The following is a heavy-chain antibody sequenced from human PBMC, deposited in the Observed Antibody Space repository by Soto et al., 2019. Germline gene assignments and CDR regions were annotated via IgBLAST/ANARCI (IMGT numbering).Heavy chain of an antibody. CDR2: INDRGSI. D-gene: IGHD3-9*01. Sequence: QVQLQQWGAGPLRPLETLSLTCGVSGGSFSGYYWAWIRQSPGKGLEWIGEINDRGSINYNPSLKSRVRISVDTSKNHYSLNLRSVTAAETAVYYCARDSHDILTGPPWVWYFDLWGRGTLVTVSS. J-gene: IGHJ2*01. V-gene: IGHV4-34*01. CDR1: GGSFSGYY. CDR3: ARDSHDILTGPPWVWYFDL.